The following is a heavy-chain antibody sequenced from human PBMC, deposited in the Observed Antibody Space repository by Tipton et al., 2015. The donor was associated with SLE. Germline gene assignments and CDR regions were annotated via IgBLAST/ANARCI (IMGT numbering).Heavy chain of an antibody. J-gene: IGHJ4*02. CDR1: GFSFSSSG. CDR2: ITISGDRT. V-gene: IGHV3-23*01. CDR3: AKEIRPNDY. Sequence: GSLRLSCADSGFSFSSSGMTWVRQAPGKGLEWVSAITISGDRTYYADSVRGRFTISRDNSKNTLYLQMSSLRAEDTAVYYCAKEIRPNDYWGQGTLVTVSS.